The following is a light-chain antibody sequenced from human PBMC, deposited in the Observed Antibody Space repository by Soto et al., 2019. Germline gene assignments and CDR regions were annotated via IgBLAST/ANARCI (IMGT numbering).Light chain of an antibody. V-gene: IGKV4-1*01. CDR3: QQYYDNPLT. Sequence: DIVLTQSPDSLAMSLGERATITCKSSQSLLFDSNNKNYLAWYQQRPGQPPKLLIHWASTRESGVPDRFSGSGSGTLFTLTISSLQTEDVAVYYCQQYYDNPLTFGGGTKVEIK. J-gene: IGKJ4*01. CDR2: WAS. CDR1: QSLLFDSNNKNY.